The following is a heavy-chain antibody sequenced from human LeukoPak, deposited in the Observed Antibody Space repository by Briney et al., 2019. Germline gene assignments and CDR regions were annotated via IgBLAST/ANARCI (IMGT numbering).Heavy chain of an antibody. V-gene: IGHV3-30*02. CDR3: AKDYRYSSWDSAFDI. CDR1: AFTCSSYG. Sequence: PGGSLRLSCAASAFTCSSYGMHWVRQAPGKGLEWVAFIRYDGSNKYYADSVKGRFTISRDNSKNTLYLQMNSLRAEDTAVYYCAKDYRYSSWDSAFDIWGQGTMVTVPS. D-gene: IGHD6-19*01. CDR2: IRYDGSNK. J-gene: IGHJ3*02.